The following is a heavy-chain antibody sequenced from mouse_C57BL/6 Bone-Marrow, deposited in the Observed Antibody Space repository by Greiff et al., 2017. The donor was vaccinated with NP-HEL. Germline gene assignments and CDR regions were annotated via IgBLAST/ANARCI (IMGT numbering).Heavy chain of an antibody. Sequence: EVQLQQSGTVLARPGASVKMSCKTSGYTFTSYWMHWVKQRPGQGLEWIGAIYPGNSDTSYNQKFKGKAKLTAVTSASTAYMELSSLTNEDSAVYYCTRRSYYGSSSFAYWGQGTLVTVSA. J-gene: IGHJ3*01. V-gene: IGHV1-5*01. CDR3: TRRSYYGSSSFAY. D-gene: IGHD1-1*01. CDR2: IYPGNSDT. CDR1: GYTFTSYW.